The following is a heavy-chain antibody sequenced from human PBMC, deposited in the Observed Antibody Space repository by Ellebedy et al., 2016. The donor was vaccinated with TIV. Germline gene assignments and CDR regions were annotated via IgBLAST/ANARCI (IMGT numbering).Heavy chain of an antibody. Sequence: MPSETLSLTCAVYGGSFSGYYCSWIRQPPGKGLEWIGEINHSGSTNYNPSLKSRVTIAVDTPKNQFSLKLSSVTAADTAVYYCARLRGDYVWGFDPWGQGTLVTVSS. CDR3: ARLRGDYVWGFDP. D-gene: IGHD3-16*01. CDR1: GGSFSGYY. V-gene: IGHV4-34*01. CDR2: INHSGST. J-gene: IGHJ5*02.